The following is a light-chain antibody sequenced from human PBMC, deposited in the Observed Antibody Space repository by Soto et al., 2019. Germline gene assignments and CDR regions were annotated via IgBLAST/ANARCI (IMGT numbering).Light chain of an antibody. J-gene: IGLJ2*01. CDR1: SSNIGNNA. V-gene: IGLV1-36*01. CDR3: AAWDDSLNGVV. CDR2: YDD. Sequence: QSVLTQPPSVSEAPRQRVTISCSGSSSNIGNNAVNWYQQLPGKAPKLLIYYDDLLPSGVFARFSGGKSGTSAALAISGLQSEDEADYYCAAWDDSLNGVVFGGGTKLTVL.